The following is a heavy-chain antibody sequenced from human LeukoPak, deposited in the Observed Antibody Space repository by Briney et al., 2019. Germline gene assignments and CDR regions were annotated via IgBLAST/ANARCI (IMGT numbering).Heavy chain of an antibody. CDR3: ARGSSWFDP. V-gene: IGHV4-30-2*01. J-gene: IGHJ5*02. Sequence: PSETLSLTCTVSGGSISSGDYYWSWIRRPPGKGLEWIGYIYHSGSTYYNPSLKSRVTISVDRSKNQFSLKLSSVTAADTAVYYCARGSSWFDPWGQGTLVTVSS. CDR1: GGSISSGDYY. CDR2: IYHSGST. D-gene: IGHD3-10*01.